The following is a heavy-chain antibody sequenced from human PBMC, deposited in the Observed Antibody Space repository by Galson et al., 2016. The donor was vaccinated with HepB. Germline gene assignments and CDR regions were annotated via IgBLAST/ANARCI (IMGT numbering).Heavy chain of an antibody. J-gene: IGHJ4*02. CDR2: IRGDGIVS. CDR1: GFTFNAHW. Sequence: SLRLSCAASGFTFNAHWMNWVRQAPGKGLEWVANIRGDGIVSYYAESVRGRFTISRDNAKNSLYLQMKGLRVDETAVYYCSREMTGGYFDWGQGTLVTVSS. V-gene: IGHV3-7*01. CDR3: SREMTGGYFD. D-gene: IGHD3-10*01.